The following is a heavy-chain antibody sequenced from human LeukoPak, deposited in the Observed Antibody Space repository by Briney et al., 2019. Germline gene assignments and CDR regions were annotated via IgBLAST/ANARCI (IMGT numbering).Heavy chain of an antibody. CDR2: ISSSSSTI. CDR1: GFTFSRHS. V-gene: IGHV3-48*01. J-gene: IGHJ4*02. CDR3: ARDTMYGSSSYIIDY. Sequence: GGSLRLSCAASGFTFSRHSMSWVRQAPGKGLEWVSYISSSSSTIYYADSVKGRFTISRDNAKNSLYLQMNSLRAEDTAVYSCARDTMYGSSSYIIDYWGQGTLVTVSS. D-gene: IGHD6-6*01.